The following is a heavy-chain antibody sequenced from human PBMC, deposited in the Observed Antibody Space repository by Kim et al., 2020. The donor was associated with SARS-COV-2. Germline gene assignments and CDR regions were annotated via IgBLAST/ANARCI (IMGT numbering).Heavy chain of an antibody. D-gene: IGHD3-3*01. CDR2: ISESATST. CDR1: GFTFSSYA. J-gene: IGHJ4*02. V-gene: IGHV3-23*01. CDR3: AKDYVGYDVWSGYSL. Sequence: GGSLRLSCAASGFTFSSYAMSWVRQAPGKGLEWVSTISESATSTYYADSVKGRFTISRDNSKGTLYLQMKSLRAEDTALYYCAKDYVGYDVWSGYSLWGQGALVTVSS.